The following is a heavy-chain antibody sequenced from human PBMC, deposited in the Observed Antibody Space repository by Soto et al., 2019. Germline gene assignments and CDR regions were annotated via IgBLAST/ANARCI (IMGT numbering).Heavy chain of an antibody. CDR2: IHYSGST. Sequence: QVQLQQWGAGLLKPSETLSLTCAVYDESFSSYYWSWIRQPPGKGLEWIGEIHYSGSTNYTPSLKSRVTISVEKSKNQFSRRLSSVTAADTAVYFCARGGHNSGWYLAHWGQGNLVPVPS. V-gene: IGHV4-34*01. CDR1: DESFSSYY. CDR3: ARGGHNSGWYLAH. D-gene: IGHD6-19*01. J-gene: IGHJ4*02.